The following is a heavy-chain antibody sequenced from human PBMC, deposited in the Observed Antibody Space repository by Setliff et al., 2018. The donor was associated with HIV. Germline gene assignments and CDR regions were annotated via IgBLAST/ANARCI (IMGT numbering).Heavy chain of an antibody. V-gene: IGHV3-23*01. D-gene: IGHD1-26*01. Sequence: GGSLGLSCAASGFSFRSYAVSWVRQGPGKGLEWVSVISGSGDITYYADSEKGRFTISRDNSNNTLYLQMNSLRPEDTAVYYCASNMEGALLVDYWGQGTLVTVSS. CDR1: GFSFRSYA. J-gene: IGHJ4*02. CDR3: ASNMEGALLVDY. CDR2: ISGSGDIT.